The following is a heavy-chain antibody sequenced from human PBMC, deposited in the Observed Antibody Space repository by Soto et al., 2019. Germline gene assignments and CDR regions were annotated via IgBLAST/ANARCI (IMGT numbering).Heavy chain of an antibody. CDR2: INHSGST. CDR3: ARNYRSGWYPAGYYYGMDV. Sequence: QVRLQESGPGLVKPSGTLSLTCGVSGGSITSINWWTWVRQPPGKRLEWIGEINHSGSTNYNPSLKCRFSILVDKSKNQVSLKVSSVTAADTAVYYCARNYRSGWYPAGYYYGMDVWGQGTTVTVSS. D-gene: IGHD6-19*01. CDR1: GGSITSINW. J-gene: IGHJ6*02. V-gene: IGHV4-4*02.